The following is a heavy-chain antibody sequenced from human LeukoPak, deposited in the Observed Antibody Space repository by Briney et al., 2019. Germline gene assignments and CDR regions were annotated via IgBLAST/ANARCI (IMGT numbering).Heavy chain of an antibody. CDR3: ATWTVEMATTTVDY. CDR2: VDPEDGET. J-gene: IGHJ4*02. CDR1: GSTFTSYD. V-gene: IGHV1-69-2*01. D-gene: IGHD5-24*01. Sequence: GASVKVCCKPSGSTFTSYDINWVRQAAGQGLEWLGLVDPEDGETIYAEKFQGRVTITADTAKDTAYMELSSLRSEDTAVYYCATWTVEMATTTVDYWGQGTLVTVSS.